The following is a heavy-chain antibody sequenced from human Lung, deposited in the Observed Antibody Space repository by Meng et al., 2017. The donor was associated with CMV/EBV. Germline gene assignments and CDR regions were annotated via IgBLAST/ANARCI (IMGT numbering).Heavy chain of an antibody. Sequence: QGSGPGLVTPSGVLFHTWRVCGGSIRSGNWWSWVRQPPGKGLEWIGEIYHSGSTNYNPSLKSRVTISVDKSKNQFSLKLSSVTAADTAVYYCASFPPPGKQWLVTDYWGQGTLVTVSS. D-gene: IGHD6-19*01. V-gene: IGHV4-4*02. CDR1: GGSIRSGNW. CDR3: ASFPPPGKQWLVTDY. CDR2: IYHSGST. J-gene: IGHJ4*02.